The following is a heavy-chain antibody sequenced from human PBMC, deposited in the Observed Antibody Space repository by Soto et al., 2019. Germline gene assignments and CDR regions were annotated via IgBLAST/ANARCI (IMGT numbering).Heavy chain of an antibody. CDR1: GFTFSSYG. V-gene: IGHV3-33*01. CDR3: ARPPRGNWNQFVVYGMDV. Sequence: SLRLSCAESGFTFSSYGMHWVRQAPGKGLEWVAVIWYDGSNKYYADSVKGRFTISRDNSKNTLYLQMNSLRAEDTAVYYCARPPRGNWNQFVVYGMDVWGQVTTFTVSS. CDR2: IWYDGSNK. D-gene: IGHD1-20*01. J-gene: IGHJ6*02.